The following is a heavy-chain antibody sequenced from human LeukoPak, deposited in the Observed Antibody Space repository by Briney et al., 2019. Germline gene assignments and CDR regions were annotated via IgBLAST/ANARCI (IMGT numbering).Heavy chain of an antibody. CDR1: GFTFSSYA. J-gene: IGHJ4*02. Sequence: PGRSLRLSCAASGFTFSSYAMHWVRQAPGKGLEWVAVISYDGSNKYYADSVKGRFTISRDNSKNTLYLQMNSLRAEDTAVYYCAKDLWHDYGDPGPFDYWGQGTLVTVSS. CDR3: AKDLWHDYGDPGPFDY. CDR2: ISYDGSNK. D-gene: IGHD4-17*01. V-gene: IGHV3-30-3*01.